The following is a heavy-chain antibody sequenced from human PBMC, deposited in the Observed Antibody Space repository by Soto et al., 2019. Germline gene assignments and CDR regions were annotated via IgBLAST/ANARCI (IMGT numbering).Heavy chain of an antibody. D-gene: IGHD5-12*01. V-gene: IGHV3-30*18. CDR3: AKEGSVVATTPDFDY. Sequence: QVQLVESGGGVVQPGRSLRLSCAASGFTFSSYGVHWVRQAPGKGLEWVAVISYDGSYKYYADSMKGRVTISRDNSKNTLYVQMNSLRAEDTAVYYCAKEGSVVATTPDFDYWGQGTLVTVSS. CDR2: ISYDGSYK. CDR1: GFTFSSYG. J-gene: IGHJ4*02.